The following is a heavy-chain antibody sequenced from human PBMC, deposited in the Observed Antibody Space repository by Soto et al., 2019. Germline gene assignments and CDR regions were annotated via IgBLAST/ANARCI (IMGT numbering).Heavy chain of an antibody. CDR1: GGSISSSSYY. J-gene: IGHJ5*02. CDR2: IYYSGST. Sequence: SETLSLTCTVSGGSISSSSYYWGWIRQPPGKGLEWIGSIYYSGSTYYNPSLKSRVTISVDTSKNQFSLKLSSVTAADTAVYYCARHAFLLLWSKIIIPKKNWFDPWGQGTLVTVSS. D-gene: IGHD3-22*01. V-gene: IGHV4-39*01. CDR3: ARHAFLLLWSKIIIPKKNWFDP.